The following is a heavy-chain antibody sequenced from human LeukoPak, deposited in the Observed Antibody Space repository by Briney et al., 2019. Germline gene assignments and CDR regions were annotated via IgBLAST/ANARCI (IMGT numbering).Heavy chain of an antibody. V-gene: IGHV3-23*01. CDR1: GFTFSNYA. Sequence: PGGSLRLSCAASGFTFSNYAMNWVRQAPGKGLEWVSAIGGSGVDTFYADSVKGRFTISRDNSKNTLYLQMNSLRAEDTAVYYCAKEIVWYCSGGSSGCEYYFDYWGQGTLVTVSS. CDR3: AKEIVWYCSGGSSGCEYYFDY. J-gene: IGHJ4*02. D-gene: IGHD2-15*01. CDR2: IGGSGVDT.